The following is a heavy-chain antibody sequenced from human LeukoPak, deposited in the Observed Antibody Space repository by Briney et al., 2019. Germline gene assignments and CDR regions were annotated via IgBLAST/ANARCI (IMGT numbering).Heavy chain of an antibody. CDR1: GYSFPCYW. Sequence: GESLKISCKSSGYSFPCYWIAWVRQMPGKGLEWMGIIYIGDSDTRYSPSFQGQVTLSADKSISTAYLQWSSLKASDTAMYYCARQSGTIASGVADYWGQGTLVTVSS. V-gene: IGHV5-51*01. CDR3: ARQSGTIASGVADY. D-gene: IGHD2-21*01. J-gene: IGHJ4*02. CDR2: IYIGDSDT.